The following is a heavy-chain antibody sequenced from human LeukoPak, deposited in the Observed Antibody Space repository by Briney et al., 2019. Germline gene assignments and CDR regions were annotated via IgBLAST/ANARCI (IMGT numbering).Heavy chain of an antibody. D-gene: IGHD4-17*01. CDR1: GFTFSDYY. CDR2: ISSSGITI. V-gene: IGHV3-11*04. CDR3: ARDPGQYGDYGAFDI. Sequence: PGGSLRLSCAAAGFTFSDYYMTWIRQAPGKGLEWVSYISSSGITIYYADSVKGRFTISRDNAKNSLFLQMNSPRAEDTAVYYCARDPGQYGDYGAFDIWGQGTMVTVSS. J-gene: IGHJ3*02.